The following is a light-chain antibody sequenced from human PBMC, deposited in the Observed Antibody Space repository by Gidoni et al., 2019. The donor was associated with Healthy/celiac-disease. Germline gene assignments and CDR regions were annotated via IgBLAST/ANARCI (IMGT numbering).Light chain of an antibody. Sequence: LVLTQSPGPLPFSPGERATLSCRASQSVSSSYLAWYQQKPDQPPRLLIYGACSRATGIPDRFSGSGAGKDFTITISRLEPEDFAVYYCQKYGSSRTFGQGTKLEIK. CDR1: QSVSSSY. CDR3: QKYGSSRT. V-gene: IGKV3-20*01. CDR2: GAC. J-gene: IGKJ2*01.